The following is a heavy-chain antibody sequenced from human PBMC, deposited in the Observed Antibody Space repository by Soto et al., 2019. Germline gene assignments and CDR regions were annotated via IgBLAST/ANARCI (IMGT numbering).Heavy chain of an antibody. CDR2: GSHDGRNT. CDR1: GFTFSEDA. D-gene: IGHD6-19*01. V-gene: IGHV3-30*18. J-gene: IGHJ4*02. Sequence: VQLVESGGGVVQPGRSLRLACASSGFTFSEDAMHLVRQAPGKGLEWVAVGSHDGRNTHYADSVKGRFTIARDSSKNTVSLEMTSLRAEDTAVYYCAKGGRQWLVTSDFNYWGQGALVTVSS. CDR3: AKGGRQWLVTSDFNY.